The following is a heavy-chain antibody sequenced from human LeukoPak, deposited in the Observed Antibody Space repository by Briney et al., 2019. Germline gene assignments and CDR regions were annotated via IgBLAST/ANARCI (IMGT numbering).Heavy chain of an antibody. Sequence: PSETLSLTCTVSGGFISSYYWSWIRQPPGKGLEWIGYIYYSGSTNYNPSLKSRVTISVDTSKNQFSLKLSSVTAADTAVYYCARHERSLAVAGAGSIDYWGQGTLVTVSS. D-gene: IGHD6-19*01. CDR3: ARHERSLAVAGAGSIDY. J-gene: IGHJ4*02. V-gene: IGHV4-59*08. CDR2: IYYSGST. CDR1: GGFISSYY.